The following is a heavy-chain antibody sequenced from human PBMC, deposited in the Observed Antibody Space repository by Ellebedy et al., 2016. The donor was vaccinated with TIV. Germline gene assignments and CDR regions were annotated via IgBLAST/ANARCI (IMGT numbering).Heavy chain of an antibody. CDR2: VYPGDSNT. Sequence: KVSCKASGYSFASYWIGWVRQMPGEGLEWMGGVYPGDSNTGYSPSFQGQVTISADKSITTAYLQWSSLKASDTAMYYCARAITVDYWYLNLWGRGTQVTVSS. V-gene: IGHV5-51*01. D-gene: IGHD3-10*01. CDR1: GYSFASYW. J-gene: IGHJ2*01. CDR3: ARAITVDYWYLNL.